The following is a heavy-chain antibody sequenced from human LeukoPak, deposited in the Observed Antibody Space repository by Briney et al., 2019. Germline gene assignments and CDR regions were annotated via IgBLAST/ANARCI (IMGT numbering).Heavy chain of an antibody. CDR3: ARALRTGQGDYVPVL. D-gene: IGHD4-17*01. CDR1: GYRFTNYW. Sequence: GESLKISCKASGYRFTNYWIGWVRQMPGKGLEWMTIIYPGDSQTRYSPSFQGQVTISADKSIDTAYLQWSSLKASDTAVYYCARALRTGQGDYVPVLWGQGTLVTVSS. J-gene: IGHJ4*02. V-gene: IGHV5-51*01. CDR2: IYPGDSQT.